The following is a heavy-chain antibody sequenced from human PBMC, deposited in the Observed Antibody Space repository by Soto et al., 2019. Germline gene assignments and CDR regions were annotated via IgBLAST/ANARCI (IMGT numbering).Heavy chain of an antibody. V-gene: IGHV3-23*01. D-gene: IGHD3-22*01. CDR1: GFTFRDHA. CDR2: ISANGGSI. CDR3: AKDRYYDTPGWFDP. J-gene: IGHJ5*02. Sequence: EAQLLASGGGLVQPGGSLRLSCVGSGFTFRDHAMRWVRQAPGRGLEWVSAISANGGSIQHADSVKGRFSVSRDNAKNTVYLQMDNLRTEDSAVYYCAKDRYYDTPGWFDPWGQGSRVNVSS.